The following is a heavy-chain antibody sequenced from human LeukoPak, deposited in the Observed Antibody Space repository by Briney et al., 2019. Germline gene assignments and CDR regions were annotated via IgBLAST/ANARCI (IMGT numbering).Heavy chain of an antibody. CDR3: ARAQVGVLYYFSYMDV. CDR2: ISGSGGMT. D-gene: IGHD3-16*01. CDR1: GFTFNYYA. J-gene: IGHJ6*03. Sequence: GGSLRLSCAASGFTFNYYAMSWVRQAPGKGLEWVSAISGSGGMTYYTDSVKGRFTISRDNAKNSLYLQMNSLRAEDTAVYYCARAQVGVLYYFSYMDVWGKGTTVTVSS. V-gene: IGHV3-23*01.